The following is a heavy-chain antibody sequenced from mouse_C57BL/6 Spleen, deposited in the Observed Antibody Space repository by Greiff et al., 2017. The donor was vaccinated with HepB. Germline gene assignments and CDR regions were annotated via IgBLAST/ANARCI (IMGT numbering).Heavy chain of an antibody. D-gene: IGHD1-1*01. CDR3: TRNYYGSWADD. Sequence: QVHVKQSGAELVRPGASVTLSCKASGYTFTDYEMHWVKQTPVHGLEWIGAIDPETGGTAYNQKFKGKAILTADKSSSTAYMELRSLTSEDSAVYYCTRNYYGSWADDWGQGTTLTVSS. CDR1: GYTFTDYE. J-gene: IGHJ2*01. CDR2: IDPETGGT. V-gene: IGHV1-15*01.